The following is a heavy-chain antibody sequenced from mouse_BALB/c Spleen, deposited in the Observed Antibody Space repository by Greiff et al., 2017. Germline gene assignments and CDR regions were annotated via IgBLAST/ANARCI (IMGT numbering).Heavy chain of an antibody. V-gene: IGHV6-6*02. CDR3: TSGNCVAFDY. CDR1: GFTFSSYW. D-gene: IGHD2-1*01. CDR2: IRLKSDNCAT. J-gene: IGHJ2*01. Sequence: EVQVVESGGGLVQPGGSMKLSCVASGFTFSSYWMSWVRQSPEKGLEWVAEIRLKSDNCATHYAVSVKGEFTISRDDSKSRLYLQMNSLRAEDTGIYYCTSGNCVAFDYWGQGTTLTVSS.